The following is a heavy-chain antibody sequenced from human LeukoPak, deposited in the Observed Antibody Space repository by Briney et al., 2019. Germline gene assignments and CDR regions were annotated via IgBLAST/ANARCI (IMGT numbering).Heavy chain of an antibody. CDR2: INHRGNT. Sequence: PSETLSLTCAVYGGSFSGYYWNWIRQPPGKGLEWIGAINHRGNTNYNPSLKSRVTMSVDTSKNQFSLRLSSVTAADTAVYYCARDHNYDSSGYFLYYWGQGTLVTVSS. D-gene: IGHD3-22*01. CDR1: GGSFSGYY. V-gene: IGHV4-34*01. CDR3: ARDHNYDSSGYFLYY. J-gene: IGHJ4*02.